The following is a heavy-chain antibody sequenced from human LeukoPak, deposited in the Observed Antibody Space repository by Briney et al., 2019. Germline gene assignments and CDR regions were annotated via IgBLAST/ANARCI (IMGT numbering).Heavy chain of an antibody. CDR3: ARARGPPGTYYFDY. CDR2: IYTSGST. V-gene: IGHV4-4*07. J-gene: IGHJ4*02. CDR1: AGSISSYY. Sequence: SETLSLTCTVSAGSISSYYWSWIRQPAGKGLEWIGRIYTSGSTNYNPSLKSRVTMSVDTSKNQFSLKLSSVTAADTAVYYCARARGPPGTYYFDYWGQETLVTVSS. D-gene: IGHD3-10*01.